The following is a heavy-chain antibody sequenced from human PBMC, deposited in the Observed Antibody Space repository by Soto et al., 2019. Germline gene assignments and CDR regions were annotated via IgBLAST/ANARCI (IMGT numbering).Heavy chain of an antibody. V-gene: IGHV3-11*01. Sequence: QVQLVESGGTLVKPGGALRVYCVASGLRFSDWYMGWIRQAPGKGLEWVSSISQRGSVKKYADSVKGRFTISKDSAKKSLYLQMDGLTAEDTAVYYCARDFRMYGDYFDHWGQGTVVTVSS. CDR2: ISQRGSVK. CDR3: ARDFRMYGDYFDH. D-gene: IGHD4-17*01. CDR1: GLRFSDWY. J-gene: IGHJ4*02.